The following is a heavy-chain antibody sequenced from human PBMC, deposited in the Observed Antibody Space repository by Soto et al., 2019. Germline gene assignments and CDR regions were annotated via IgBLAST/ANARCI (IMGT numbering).Heavy chain of an antibody. J-gene: IGHJ5*02. D-gene: IGHD3-10*01. V-gene: IGHV3-23*01. CDR3: AKGKSTGDIDWFDP. CDR1: GFTLQNYA. Sequence: GGSLRLSCTASGFTLQNYAMAWVRQAPGKGLEWVSTLIGGHYGTAYSYSVKGRFTVSRDNSKNCLYLQMNGLGVEDTAMYFCAKGKSTGDIDWFDPWGQGSLVTVS. CDR2: LIGGHYGT.